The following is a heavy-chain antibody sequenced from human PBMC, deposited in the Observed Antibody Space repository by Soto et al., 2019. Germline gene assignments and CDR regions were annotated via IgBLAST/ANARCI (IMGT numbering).Heavy chain of an antibody. CDR3: ARDREYKCFDL. CDR2: TEPDGRQN. V-gene: IGHV3-7*01. CDR1: GFTFSSYA. Sequence: VQLVESGGGVVQPGRSLRLSCAASGFTFSSYAMHWVRQAPGKGLEWVASTEPDGRQNYYLDSVKGRFTISRDNAKSSLYLQLDSLRVEDTAVYYCARDREYKCFDLWGPGTLVTVTS. J-gene: IGHJ5*02.